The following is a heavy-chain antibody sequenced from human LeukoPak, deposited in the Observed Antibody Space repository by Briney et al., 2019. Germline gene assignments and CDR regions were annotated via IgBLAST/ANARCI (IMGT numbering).Heavy chain of an antibody. CDR2: INPNSGST. CDR3: ARGGGLLLWFGELLGY. J-gene: IGHJ4*02. V-gene: IGHV1-2*02. Sequence: EASVKVSCKASGYTFTGYYMHWVRQAPGQGLEWMGWINPNSGSTNYAQKFQGRVTMTRDTSISTAYMELSRLRSDDTAVYYCARGGGLLLWFGELLGYWGQGTLVTVSS. D-gene: IGHD3-10*01. CDR1: GYTFTGYY.